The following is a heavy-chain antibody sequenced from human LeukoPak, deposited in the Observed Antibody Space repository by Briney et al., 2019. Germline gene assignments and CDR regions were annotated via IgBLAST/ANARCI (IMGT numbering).Heavy chain of an antibody. V-gene: IGHV3-74*01. CDR2: INPDGSTT. CDR3: ARDLRGSPGR. J-gene: IGHJ4*02. D-gene: IGHD3-16*01. CDR1: GFTFTTFW. Sequence: GGSLRLSCSASGFTFTTFWMNWVRQVPGKGLVWVSLINPDGSTTTYADSVKGRFTISRDNAKNTVYLQMNSLGGEDTAIYYCARDLRGSPGRWGQGTLVTVSS.